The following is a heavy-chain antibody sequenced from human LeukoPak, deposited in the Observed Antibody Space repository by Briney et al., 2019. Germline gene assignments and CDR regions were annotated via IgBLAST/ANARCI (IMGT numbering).Heavy chain of an antibody. V-gene: IGHV3-23*01. D-gene: IGHD6-19*01. CDR1: GFTFSSYA. J-gene: IGHJ4*01. CDR2: ISGSGGST. CDR3: APMGVRAMAGSLRLDY. Sequence: HPGGSLRLSCAASGFTFSSYAMSWVRQAPGKGLEWVSAISGSGGSTHYADSVKGRFSISRDNSKNTLYLQMNSLRAEDTAVYYCAPMGVRAMAGSLRLDYWGHGTLVTVSS.